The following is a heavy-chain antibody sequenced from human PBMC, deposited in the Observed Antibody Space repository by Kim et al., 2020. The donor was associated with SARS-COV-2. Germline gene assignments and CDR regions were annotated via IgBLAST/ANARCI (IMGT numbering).Heavy chain of an antibody. CDR1: GYSISSGYY. Sequence: SETLSLTCTVSGYSISSGYYWGWIRQPPGKGLEWIGSIYHSGSTYYNPSLKSRVTISVDTSKNQFSLKLSSVTAADTAVYYCAAGWELGGWAFDYWGQGTLVTVSS. V-gene: IGHV4-38-2*02. CDR3: AAGWELGGWAFDY. D-gene: IGHD1-26*01. CDR2: IYHSGST. J-gene: IGHJ4*02.